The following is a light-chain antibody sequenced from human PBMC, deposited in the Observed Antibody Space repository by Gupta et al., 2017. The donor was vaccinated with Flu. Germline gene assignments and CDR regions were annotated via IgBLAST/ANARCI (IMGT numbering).Light chain of an antibody. J-gene: IGLJ3*02. V-gene: IGLV2-8*01. CDR1: SSAIGGHNY. CDR2: EVA. CDR3: FSHAGSGWV. Sequence: QSALTQPPSASGSPGQSVTISCTGTSSAIGGHNYVSWFQQHPGKAPKLMIYEVAKRPSGVPDRFPGSKSGNTASLTVSGLQAEDEADYYCFSHAGSGWVFGGGTKLTVL.